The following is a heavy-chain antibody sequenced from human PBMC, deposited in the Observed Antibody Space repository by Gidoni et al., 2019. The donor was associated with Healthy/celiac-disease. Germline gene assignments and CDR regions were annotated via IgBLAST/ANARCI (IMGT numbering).Heavy chain of an antibody. D-gene: IGHD1-26*01. J-gene: IGHJ3*02. CDR3: AREGLGGAFDI. Sequence: QVQLVESGGGVVQPGRSLRISCAASGFTLSSYAMHWVRQAPGKGLEGVAVISYDGSNKYYADSVKGRFTISRDNSKNTRYLQMNSLRAEDTAVYYCAREGLGGAFDIWGQGTMVTVSS. CDR1: GFTLSSYA. CDR2: ISYDGSNK. V-gene: IGHV3-30*04.